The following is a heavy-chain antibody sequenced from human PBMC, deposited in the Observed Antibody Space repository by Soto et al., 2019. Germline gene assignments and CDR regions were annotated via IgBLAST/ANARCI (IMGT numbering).Heavy chain of an antibody. Sequence: QVQLVQSGAEVKKPGSSVKVSCKASGGTFSSYAISWVRQAPGQGLEWMGGIIPIFGTANYAQKFQGRVTITADESTSTAYMERSSLRSEDTAVYYCARDRGYCSSTSCYTEAGYYYYYGMDVWGQGTTVTVSS. CDR3: ARDRGYCSSTSCYTEAGYYYYYGMDV. CDR2: IIPIFGTA. D-gene: IGHD2-2*02. J-gene: IGHJ6*02. V-gene: IGHV1-69*01. CDR1: GGTFSSYA.